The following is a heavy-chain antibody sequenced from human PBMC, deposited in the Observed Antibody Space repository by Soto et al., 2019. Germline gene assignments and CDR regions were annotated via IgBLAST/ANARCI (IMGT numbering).Heavy chain of an antibody. J-gene: IGHJ4*02. Sequence: ASVKVSCKASGYTFTDYYMHWVRQAPGQGLEWMGWINPNSGGTNYAQKFQGRVTMTRDTSISTAYMELSRLRSDDTAVYYCARDWYSYGYGYYDYWGQGTLVTVSS. CDR3: ARDWYSYGYGYYDY. CDR2: INPNSGGT. V-gene: IGHV1-2*02. D-gene: IGHD5-18*01. CDR1: GYTFTDYY.